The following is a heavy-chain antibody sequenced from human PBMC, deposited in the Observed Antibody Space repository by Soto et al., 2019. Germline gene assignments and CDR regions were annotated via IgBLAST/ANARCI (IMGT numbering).Heavy chain of an antibody. CDR3: ARSSPDLDY. J-gene: IGHJ4*02. CDR2: ISVSNDNT. D-gene: IGHD3-10*01. Sequence: ASVKVSCKTSGYIFRNYSISWVRQSPGQGLEWMGWISVSNDNTDSAHALRGRLTMTTDTSTSTAYLELTSLMSNDTAVYYGARSSPDLDYWGQRSRVSVSS. V-gene: IGHV1-18*04. CDR1: GYIFRNYS.